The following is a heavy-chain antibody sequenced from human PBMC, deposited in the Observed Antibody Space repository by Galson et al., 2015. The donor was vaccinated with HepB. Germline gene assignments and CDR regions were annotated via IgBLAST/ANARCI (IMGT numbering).Heavy chain of an antibody. CDR2: MSTLNGNT. J-gene: IGHJ4*02. D-gene: IGHD6-25*01. V-gene: IGHV1-18*01. Sequence: QSGAEVKKPGASVRVSCKASGSTFTDYSLIWVRQAPGQGLEWMGWMSTLNGNTEKQQKVQGRISMTRDTSTSTAYMELSNLRSNDTAVYYCVRGSKRPGGLTPADHWGQGTLVTVSS. CDR3: VRGSKRPGGLTPADH. CDR1: GSTFTDYS.